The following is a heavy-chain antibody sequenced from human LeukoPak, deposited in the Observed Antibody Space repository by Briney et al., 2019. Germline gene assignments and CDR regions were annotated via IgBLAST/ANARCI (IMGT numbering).Heavy chain of an antibody. D-gene: IGHD1-26*01. CDR2: IYHSGST. Sequence: PSETLSLTCTVSGYSISSGYYWGWIRQPPGKGLEWIGSIYHSGSTYYNPSLKSRVTISVDTSKNQFSLKLSSVTAADTAVYYCARSVGATIFDYWGQGTLVTVSS. J-gene: IGHJ4*02. V-gene: IGHV4-38-2*02. CDR1: GYSISSGYY. CDR3: ARSVGATIFDY.